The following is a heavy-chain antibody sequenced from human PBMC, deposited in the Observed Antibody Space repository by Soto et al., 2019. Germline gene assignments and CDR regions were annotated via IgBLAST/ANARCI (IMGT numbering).Heavy chain of an antibody. CDR3: ARDLIAVRPGWFDP. CDR2: ISAYNGDT. J-gene: IGHJ5*02. D-gene: IGHD6-6*01. CDR1: GYTVSSHG. V-gene: IGHV1-18*04. Sequence: QVQLVQSGAEVKKPGASVRVSCKTSGYTVSSHGISWVRQAPGQGLEWMGWISAYNGDTNYAQNLQGRVTMTTDTSTRTAYMELRSLRYDDTAVYYCARDLIAVRPGWFDPWGQGTLVTVSS.